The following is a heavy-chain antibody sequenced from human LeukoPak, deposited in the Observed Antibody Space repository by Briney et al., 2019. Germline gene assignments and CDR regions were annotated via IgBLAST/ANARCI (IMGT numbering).Heavy chain of an antibody. CDR3: GDLGSTGTDH. CDR1: GFTFSPHY. CDR2: IRNKADGYTT. J-gene: IGHJ4*02. D-gene: IGHD4-17*01. Sequence: PGGSLRLPCVASGFTFSPHYMDWVRQSPGQGLEWVGLIRNKADGYTTIYAASVKGRFTISRDDSKNSVYLQMDSLKTEDTAVYYCGDLGSTGTDHWGQGTLVTVSS. V-gene: IGHV3-72*01.